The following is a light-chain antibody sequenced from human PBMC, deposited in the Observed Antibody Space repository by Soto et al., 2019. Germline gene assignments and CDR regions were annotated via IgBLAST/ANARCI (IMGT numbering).Light chain of an antibody. CDR2: KAS. V-gene: IGKV1-5*03. CDR3: QQFNSYL. CDR1: QSISTW. Sequence: DIQMTQSPSTLSATVGDGVTITCRASQSISTWLAWYQQKPGKAPKLLIYKASSLEGGVPSRFSGSGSGTEFTLTISSLQPDDFATYYCQQFNSYLFGQGTKVDIK. J-gene: IGKJ1*01.